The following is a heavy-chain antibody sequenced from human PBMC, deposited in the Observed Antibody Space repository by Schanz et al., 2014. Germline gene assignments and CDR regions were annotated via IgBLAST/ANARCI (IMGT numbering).Heavy chain of an antibody. V-gene: IGHV1-18*01. Sequence: QVQVVQSGAEVKKPGASVKVSCKASGYTFTDYGVIWVRQAPGQGLEWMGWISTSNGNTNYIQKLQGRVTMTTDTSVSTAYMELRSLRSDDTAVYYCARVQADILTGSKYYYGMDVCGVGITISVAS. D-gene: IGHD3-9*01. J-gene: IGHJ6*01. CDR2: ISTSNGNT. CDR1: GYTFTDYG. CDR3: ARVQADILTGSKYYYGMDV.